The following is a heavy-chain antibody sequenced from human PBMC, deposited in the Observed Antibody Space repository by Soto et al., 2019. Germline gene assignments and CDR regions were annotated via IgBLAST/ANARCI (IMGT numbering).Heavy chain of an antibody. J-gene: IGHJ2*01. Sequence: EVQLLESGGGLVQPGGSLRLSCAASGFNFNTAAMTWVRQAPGKGLEWVSTVTSNSGSIAYADSVKGRFTISRDNSKNTMYLQMNSLRADDSAVYYCAKFPNWTRRYFELWGRGTLVTVSS. V-gene: IGHV3-23*01. CDR1: GFNFNTAA. D-gene: IGHD1-1*01. CDR2: VTSNSGSI. CDR3: AKFPNWTRRYFEL.